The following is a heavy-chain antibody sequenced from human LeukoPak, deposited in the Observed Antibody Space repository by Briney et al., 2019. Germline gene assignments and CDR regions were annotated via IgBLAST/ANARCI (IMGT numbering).Heavy chain of an antibody. V-gene: IGHV4-61*02. CDR1: GGSISSSSYY. D-gene: IGHD6-19*01. Sequence: PSETLSLTCTVSGGSISSSSYYWSWIRQPAGKGLEWIGRIYTSGSTNYNPSLKSRVTMSVDTSKNQFFLKLSSVTAADTAVYYCARASGYSSGWYPTYYYYYMDVWGKGTTVTVSS. CDR2: IYTSGST. J-gene: IGHJ6*03. CDR3: ARASGYSSGWYPTYYYYYMDV.